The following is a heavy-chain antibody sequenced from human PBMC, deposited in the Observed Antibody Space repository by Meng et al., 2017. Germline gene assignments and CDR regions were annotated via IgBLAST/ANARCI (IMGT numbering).Heavy chain of an antibody. D-gene: IGHD6-19*01. Sequence: GQLGGSGGGVVKPGGSLSLSCAASGFTFSSYSMNWVRQAPGKGLEWVSSISSSSSYIYYADSVKGRFTISRDNAKNSLYLQMNSLRAEDTAVYYCARGAGAYSSGWYYDYWGQGTLVTVSS. J-gene: IGHJ4*02. V-gene: IGHV3-21*01. CDR2: ISSSSSYI. CDR1: GFTFSSYS. CDR3: ARGAGAYSSGWYYDY.